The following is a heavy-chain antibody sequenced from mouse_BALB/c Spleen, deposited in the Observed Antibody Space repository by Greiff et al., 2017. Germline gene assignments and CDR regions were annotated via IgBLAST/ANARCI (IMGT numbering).Heavy chain of an antibody. J-gene: IGHJ4*01. D-gene: IGHD1-1*01. CDR2: IWGGGST. CDR1: GFSLTDYG. Sequence: VQLVESGPGLVAPSQSLSITCTVSGFSLTDYGVSWIRQPPGKGLEWLGVIWGGGSTYYNSALKSRLSISKDNSKSQVFLKMNSLQTDDTAMYYCAKGEGLYYGSSYLYAMDYWGQGTSVTVSS. V-gene: IGHV2-6-5*01. CDR3: AKGEGLYYGSSYLYAMDY.